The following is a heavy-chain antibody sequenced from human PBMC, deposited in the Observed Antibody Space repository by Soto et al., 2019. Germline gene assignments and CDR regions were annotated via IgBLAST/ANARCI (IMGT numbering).Heavy chain of an antibody. J-gene: IGHJ4*02. D-gene: IGHD1-1*01. CDR2: MNPNTGNS. Sequence: ASVKVSCKAFGYTFTSYDIYWVRQATGQGLEWMGWMNPNTGNSAYAQKFQGRVTVTSDTSINTVHMELSSLRSEDAAVYYCARRAETNGWNGFGADKYYFDFWGQGTLVTVSS. V-gene: IGHV1-8*01. CDR1: GYTFTSYD. CDR3: ARRAETNGWNGFGADKYYFDF.